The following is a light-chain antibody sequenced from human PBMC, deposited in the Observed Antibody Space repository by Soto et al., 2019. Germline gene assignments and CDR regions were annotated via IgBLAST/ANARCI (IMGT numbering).Light chain of an antibody. Sequence: QSVLPAPASVSGSPGQSITISCTGTSSGLSIYNYFSWYQQQPGKAPKLMIYQVTNRPSGVSNRFSCSRSGNTASLAISGLQAEEEADYYCSSYTDRSNYVFGTGTKVTVL. J-gene: IGLJ1*01. V-gene: IGLV2-14*01. CDR1: SSGLSIYNY. CDR3: SSYTDRSNYV. CDR2: QVT.